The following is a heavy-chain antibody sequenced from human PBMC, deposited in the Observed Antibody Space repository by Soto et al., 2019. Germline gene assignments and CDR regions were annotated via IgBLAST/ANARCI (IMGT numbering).Heavy chain of an antibody. CDR3: ARLNYYVSGSYYRGYYYYYMDV. D-gene: IGHD3-10*01. V-gene: IGHV4-59*08. CDR2: IYYSGST. CDR1: GGSISSYY. J-gene: IGHJ6*03. Sequence: SETLSLTCTVSGGSISSYYWSWIRQPPGKGLEWIGYIYYSGSTNYNPSLKSRVTISVDTSKNQFSLKLSSVTAADTAVYYCARLNYYVSGSYYRGYYYYYMDVWGKGTTVTVSS.